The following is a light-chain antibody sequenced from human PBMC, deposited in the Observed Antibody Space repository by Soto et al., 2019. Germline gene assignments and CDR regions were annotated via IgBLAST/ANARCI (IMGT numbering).Light chain of an antibody. CDR2: RNN. V-gene: IGLV1-47*01. Sequence: QSVLTQPPSESGTPGQRVTISCSGSSSNIGSNYVYWYQQLPGTAPKLLIYRNNQRPSGVPDRFSGSKSGTSASLAISGLRSEDEADYYCAAWDDSLSGLFGTGTKLTVL. CDR3: AAWDDSLSGL. J-gene: IGLJ1*01. CDR1: SSNIGSNY.